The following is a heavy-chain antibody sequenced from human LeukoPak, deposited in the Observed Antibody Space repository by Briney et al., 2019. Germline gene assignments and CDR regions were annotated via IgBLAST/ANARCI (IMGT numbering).Heavy chain of an antibody. J-gene: IGHJ4*02. Sequence: GASVKVSCKASGYTLSGYYIHWVRQGPGQGLEWMGWINPNSGTNYAQNFQGRVTMTRDTSISTAYMELSRVISDDTAVYYCAREEQHQRGRHFEYWGQGTLVTVSS. CDR1: GYTLSGYY. D-gene: IGHD6-13*01. V-gene: IGHV1-2*02. CDR2: INPNSGT. CDR3: AREEQHQRGRHFEY.